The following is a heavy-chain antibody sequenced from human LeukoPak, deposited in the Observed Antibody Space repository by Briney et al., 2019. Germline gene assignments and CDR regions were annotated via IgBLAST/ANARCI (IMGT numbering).Heavy chain of an antibody. J-gene: IGHJ4*02. Sequence: PGGSLRLSCAASGFTFSGYSMTWVRQAPGKGLEWVSYISAGSDYIYYADSVKGRFTISRDNAKNSLSLQMNSLRAEDTAVYYCARWGLGPSFDYWGRGTLVTVSS. CDR3: ARWGLGPSFDY. CDR1: GFTFSGYS. D-gene: IGHD1-26*01. V-gene: IGHV3-21*05. CDR2: ISAGSDYI.